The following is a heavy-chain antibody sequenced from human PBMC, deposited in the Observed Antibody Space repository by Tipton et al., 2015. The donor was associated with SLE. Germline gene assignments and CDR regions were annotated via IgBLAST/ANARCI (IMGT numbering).Heavy chain of an antibody. CDR1: GISISGYW. CDR2: IKQDGSEK. Sequence: GSLRLSCAASGISISGYWMNWVRQAPGKGLEWAATIKQDGSEKYYVDSVTGRFTISRDNAKNSLFLQMNSLRVEGTAVYYCATRSDGVPYHWGQGALVTVSS. V-gene: IGHV3-7*01. J-gene: IGHJ5*02. CDR3: ATRSDGVPYH. D-gene: IGHD3-16*01.